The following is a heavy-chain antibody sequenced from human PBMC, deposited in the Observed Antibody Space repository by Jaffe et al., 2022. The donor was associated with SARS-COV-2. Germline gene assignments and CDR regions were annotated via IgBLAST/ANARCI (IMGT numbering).Heavy chain of an antibody. V-gene: IGHV4-61*02. J-gene: IGHJ6*02. D-gene: IGHD2-2*01. CDR2: IYTSGST. CDR1: GGSISSGSYY. CDR3: AREVGYQLLWARPDYYYYYGMDV. Sequence: QVQLQESGPGLVKPSQTLSLTCTVSGGSISSGSYYWSWIRQPAGKGLEWIGRIYTSGSTNYNPSLKSRVTISVDTSKNQFSLKLSSVTAADTAVYYCAREVGYQLLWARPDYYYYYGMDVWGQGTTVTVSS.